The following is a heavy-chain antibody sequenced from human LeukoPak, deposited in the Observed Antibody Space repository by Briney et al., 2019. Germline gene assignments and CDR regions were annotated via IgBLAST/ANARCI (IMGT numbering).Heavy chain of an antibody. J-gene: IGHJ3*02. CDR1: GFTFSTYW. D-gene: IGHD3-3*01. Sequence: GGSLRLSCAASGFTFSTYWMSWVRQAPGKGLEWVANIQQDGNEKYYVDSVKGRFTISRDNAKNSLYLQMNSLRAEDTAVYYCARGSRFGVVERDAFDIWGQGTMVTVSS. V-gene: IGHV3-7*01. CDR3: ARGSRFGVVERDAFDI. CDR2: IQQDGNEK.